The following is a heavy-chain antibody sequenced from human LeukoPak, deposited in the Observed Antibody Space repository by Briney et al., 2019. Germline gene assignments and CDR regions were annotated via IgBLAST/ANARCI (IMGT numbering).Heavy chain of an antibody. D-gene: IGHD4-11*01. Sequence: PSETLSLTCAVSGGSISSSNWWSWVRQPPGKGLEWIGEIYHSGSTNYNPSLKSRVTISVDTSKNQFSLKLSSVTAADTAVYYCAREEDYSNYDRRAFDIWGQGTMVTVSS. J-gene: IGHJ3*02. V-gene: IGHV4-4*02. CDR1: GGSISSSNW. CDR3: AREEDYSNYDRRAFDI. CDR2: IYHSGST.